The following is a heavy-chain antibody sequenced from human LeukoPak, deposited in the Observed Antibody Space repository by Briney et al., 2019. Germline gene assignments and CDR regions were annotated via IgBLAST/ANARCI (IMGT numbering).Heavy chain of an antibody. CDR1: RITFSSYA. CDR3: AKQYSGSYRGYFNY. CDR2: ISGSGDST. J-gene: IGHJ4*02. Sequence: GGSLRLSCAASRITFSSYAMSWVRQAPGMGLEWVSGISGSGDSTSYADSAKGRFTISRDNSKNTLYLQMNSLRAEDTAVYYCAKQYSGSYRGYFNYWGQGTLVTVSS. V-gene: IGHV3-23*01. D-gene: IGHD1-26*01.